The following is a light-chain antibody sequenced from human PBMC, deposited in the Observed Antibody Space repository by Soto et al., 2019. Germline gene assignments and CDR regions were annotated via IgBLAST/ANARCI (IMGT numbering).Light chain of an antibody. CDR1: SSDVGGYNY. J-gene: IGLJ2*01. Sequence: QSALTQPPSASGSPGQSVTISCTGTSSDVGGYNYVSWYQQQPGKAPKLIIYEVTKRPSGVPDRFSGSKSGNTASLTVSGLQVDDEADYYCGSYGGNYNVAFGGGTKLTVL. CDR3: GSYGGNYNVA. V-gene: IGLV2-8*01. CDR2: EVT.